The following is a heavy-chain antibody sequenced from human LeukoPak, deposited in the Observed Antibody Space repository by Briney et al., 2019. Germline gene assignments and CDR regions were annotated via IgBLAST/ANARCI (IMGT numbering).Heavy chain of an antibody. CDR1: GFSFRSYG. Sequence: GGSLRLSCAASGFSFRSYGMHWVRRAPGKGLEWVAFIRYDGSNKYYADSVKGRFTISRDNSKNTLYLQMSTLSAEDTAVYYCAKKDRSSSDFDYWGQGTLVTVSS. D-gene: IGHD3-16*02. V-gene: IGHV3-30*02. CDR3: AKKDRSSSDFDY. CDR2: IRYDGSNK. J-gene: IGHJ4*02.